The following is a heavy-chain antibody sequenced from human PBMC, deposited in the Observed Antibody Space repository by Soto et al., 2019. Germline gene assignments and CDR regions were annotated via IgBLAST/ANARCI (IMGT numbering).Heavy chain of an antibody. D-gene: IGHD3-10*01. CDR1: GFTFSNYA. CDR3: AKGSEFSASGSRCFAY. CDR2: ISGTGGST. J-gene: IGHJ4*02. Sequence: EVQLLESGGGLVQPGGSLRLSCAASGFTFSNYAMNWVRQAPGKGLEWVSGISGTGGSTDYAESVKGRFTISRDNSKNTLILQMHSLRVEDSALYYCAKGSEFSASGSRCFAYWGQGSLLTVSS. V-gene: IGHV3-23*01.